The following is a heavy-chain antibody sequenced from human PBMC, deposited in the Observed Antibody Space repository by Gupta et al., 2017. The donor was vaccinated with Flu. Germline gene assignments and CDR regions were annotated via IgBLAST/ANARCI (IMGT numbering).Heavy chain of an antibody. CDR3: ARVVRDYGDLRSPSSGHFQH. V-gene: IGHV4-31*03. D-gene: IGHD4-17*01. CDR2: IYYSGST. Sequence: QVQLQESGPGLVKPSQTLSLTCTVSGGSISSGGYYWSWIRQHPGKGLEWIGYIYYSGSTYYNPSLKSRVTISVDTSKNQFSLKLSSVTAADTAVYYCARVVRDYGDLRSPSSGHFQHWGQGTLVTVSS. J-gene: IGHJ1*01. CDR1: GGSISSGGYY.